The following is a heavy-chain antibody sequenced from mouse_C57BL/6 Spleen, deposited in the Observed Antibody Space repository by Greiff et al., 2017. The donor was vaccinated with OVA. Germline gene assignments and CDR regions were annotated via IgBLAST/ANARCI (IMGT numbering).Heavy chain of an antibody. Sequence: VQLKQSGAELARPGASVKMSCKASGYTFTSYTMHWVKQRPGQGLEWIGYINPSSGYTKYNQKFKDKATLTADKSSSTAYMQLSSLTAEDSAVDCGARGCNKKAWFAYWGQGTLVTVSA. D-gene: IGHD3-3*01. J-gene: IGHJ3*01. CDR1: GYTFTSYT. CDR3: ARGCNKKAWFAY. CDR2: INPSSGYT. V-gene: IGHV1-4*01.